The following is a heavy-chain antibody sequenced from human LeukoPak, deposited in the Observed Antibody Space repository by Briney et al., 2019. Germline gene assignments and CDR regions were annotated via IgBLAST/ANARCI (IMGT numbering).Heavy chain of an antibody. CDR2: IYSGGST. D-gene: IGHD6-6*01. Sequence: PGGSLRLSCAASGFTVSSNYMSWVRQAPGKGLEWVSVIYSGGSTYYADSVKGRFTISRDNAKNSLYLQMNSLRAEDTAVYYCARGSSSRLYYYYMDVWGKGTTVTVSS. V-gene: IGHV3-66*01. CDR1: GFTVSSNY. J-gene: IGHJ6*03. CDR3: ARGSSSRLYYYYMDV.